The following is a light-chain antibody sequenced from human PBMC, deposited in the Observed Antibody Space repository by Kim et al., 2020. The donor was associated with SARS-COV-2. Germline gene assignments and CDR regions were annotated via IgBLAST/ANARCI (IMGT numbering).Light chain of an antibody. CDR1: QSVSSY. Sequence: SQGERAALSCRARQSVSSYLAWYQRNPGQAPRLLIFDASNRATCIPAMFSGSGSETDFTLTISSLEPEDFAVYYCQQRSNWPPITFGQGTRLEIK. CDR2: DAS. J-gene: IGKJ5*01. CDR3: QQRSNWPPIT. V-gene: IGKV3-11*01.